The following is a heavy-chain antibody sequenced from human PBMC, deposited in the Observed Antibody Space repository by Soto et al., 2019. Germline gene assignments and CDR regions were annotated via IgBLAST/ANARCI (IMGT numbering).Heavy chain of an antibody. Sequence: ASVKVSCKASGYTFTSYGISWVRQAPGQGPEWMGGISAYNGNTNYAQKLQGRVTMTPDTPPSTAYMELRSLRSDDTAVYYCASDPTKTLMRYYYGCGSYYPLFDYWGQGTLVTVSS. CDR2: ISAYNGNT. D-gene: IGHD3-10*01. V-gene: IGHV1-18*04. CDR3: ASDPTKTLMRYYYGCGSYYPLFDY. CDR1: GYTFTSYG. J-gene: IGHJ4*02.